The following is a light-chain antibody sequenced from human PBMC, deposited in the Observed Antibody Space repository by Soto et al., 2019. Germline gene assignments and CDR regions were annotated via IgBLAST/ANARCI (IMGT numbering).Light chain of an antibody. CDR2: DAS. V-gene: IGKV1-5*01. CDR3: QHYNSYSEA. J-gene: IGKJ1*01. CDR1: QSISSW. Sequence: DIQMTQSPSTLSSSVGDRVTITVRASQSISSWLAWYQQKPGKAPKLLIYDASSLESGVPSRFSGSGSGTEFTLTISSLQPDDFATYYCQHYNSYSEAFGQGTKV.